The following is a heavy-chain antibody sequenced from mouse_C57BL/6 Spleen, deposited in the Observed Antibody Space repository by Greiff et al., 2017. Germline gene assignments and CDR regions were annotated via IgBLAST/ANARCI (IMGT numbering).Heavy chain of an antibody. V-gene: IGHV1-50*01. CDR3: ARWNITTVVGVDY. D-gene: IGHD1-1*01. Sequence: QVQLQQPGAELVKPGASVKLSCKASGYTFTSYWMQWVKQRPGQGLEWIGEIDPSDSYTNYNQKFKGKATLTVDTSSSPAYMQLSSLTSEDSAVYYCARWNITTVVGVDYWGQSTTLTVSS. J-gene: IGHJ2*01. CDR1: GYTFTSYW. CDR2: IDPSDSYT.